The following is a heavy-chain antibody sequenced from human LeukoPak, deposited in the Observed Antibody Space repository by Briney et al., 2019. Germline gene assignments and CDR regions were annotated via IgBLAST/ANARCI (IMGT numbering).Heavy chain of an antibody. Sequence: GESLKISCKGSGYSLTSYWIGWVRQMPGKGLEWMGIIYPGDSDTRYSPSFQGQVTISADKPISTAYLQWSSLKASDTAMYYCARRSYYDSSGDFDYWGQGTLVTVSS. CDR1: GYSLTSYW. D-gene: IGHD3-22*01. CDR2: IYPGDSDT. J-gene: IGHJ4*02. V-gene: IGHV5-51*01. CDR3: ARRSYYDSSGDFDY.